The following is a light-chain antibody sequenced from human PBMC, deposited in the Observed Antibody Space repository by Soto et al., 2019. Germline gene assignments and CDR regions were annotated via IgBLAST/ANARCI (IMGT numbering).Light chain of an antibody. V-gene: IGLV2-14*03. CDR1: SSDVDGYNY. CDR2: DVS. CDR3: ISYTTISTYV. Sequence: QSVFPQPASGSGSPGQSIAISCTGTSSDVDGYNYVSWYQHHPGKAPKLMIYDVSSRPSGVSNRFSGSKSGNTASLTISGLQAEDEADYYCISYTTISTYVFGTGTKVTVL. J-gene: IGLJ1*01.